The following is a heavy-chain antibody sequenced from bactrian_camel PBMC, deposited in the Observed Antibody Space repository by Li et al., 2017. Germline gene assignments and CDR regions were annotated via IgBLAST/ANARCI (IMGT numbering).Heavy chain of an antibody. CDR3: AASEKFGGNWCRPQSWTSPHNY. D-gene: IGHD6*01. CDR1: RFTNRWYC. Sequence: VQLVESGGGSVQAGGSLKLSCASSRFTNRWYCVGWFRQAPGKERKGVATMQFDDLTRYADFVEGRFTISKDNGNHNLYLQMDSLKPEDTAMYYCAASEKFGGNWCRPQSWTSPHNYWGQGTQVTVS. CDR2: MQFDDLT. J-gene: IGHJ4*01. V-gene: IGHV3S26*01.